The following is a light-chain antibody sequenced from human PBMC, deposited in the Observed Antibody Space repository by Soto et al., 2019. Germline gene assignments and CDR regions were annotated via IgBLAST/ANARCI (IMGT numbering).Light chain of an antibody. Sequence: IVLTQSPGTLSLSPGERATLSCRASQSVSRNLAWYQQKPGQAPRLLIYGASTRATGIPARFTGSGSGTEFTLTISSLQYEDFAVYYCQQYNNWHPWTFGQGTKVDIK. V-gene: IGKV3-15*01. CDR1: QSVSRN. CDR3: QQYNNWHPWT. CDR2: GAS. J-gene: IGKJ1*01.